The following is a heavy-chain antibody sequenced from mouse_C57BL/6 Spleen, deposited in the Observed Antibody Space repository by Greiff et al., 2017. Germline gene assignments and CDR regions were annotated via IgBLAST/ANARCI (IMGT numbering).Heavy chain of an antibody. CDR3: ARAIYFDY. V-gene: IGHV1-85*01. J-gene: IGHJ2*01. CDR1: GYTFTSYD. Sequence: LQESGPELVKPGASVKLSCKASGYTFTSYDINWVKQRPGQGLEWIGWIYPRDGSTKYNEKFKGKATLTVDTSSSTAYMELHSLTAEDSAVYFCARAIYFDYWGQGTTLTVSS. CDR2: IYPRDGST.